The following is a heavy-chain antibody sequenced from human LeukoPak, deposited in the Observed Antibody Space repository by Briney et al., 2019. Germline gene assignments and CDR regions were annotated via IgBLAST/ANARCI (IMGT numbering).Heavy chain of an antibody. CDR2: IFYSGST. J-gene: IGHJ4*02. D-gene: IGHD3-9*01. CDR3: ARGYYDALTNDPKNFDQ. Sequence: NPSETLSLTCTVCGGSIISADHYWSWIRQPPGKGLEWIGYIFYSGSTYYNPSLKSRLTISVDTSKNQFSLKLSSVTAADTAVYYCARGYYDALTNDPKNFDQWGQGTLVTVSS. CDR1: GGSIISADHY. V-gene: IGHV4-30-4*01.